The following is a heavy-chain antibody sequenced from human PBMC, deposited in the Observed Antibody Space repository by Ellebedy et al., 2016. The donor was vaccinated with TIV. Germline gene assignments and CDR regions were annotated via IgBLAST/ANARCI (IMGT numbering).Heavy chain of an antibody. V-gene: IGHV4-59*01. CDR3: ASGHLPLNI. D-gene: IGHD3-9*01. J-gene: IGHJ3*02. CDR2: ISYSGST. CDR1: GGSISSYY. Sequence: SETLSLTXTVSGGSISSYYWTWLRQPPGQGLEWIGYISYSGSTTYNPSLESRVTMSLDTSKNQVSLKLNSVTAADTALYYCASGHLPLNIWGQGTMVTVSS.